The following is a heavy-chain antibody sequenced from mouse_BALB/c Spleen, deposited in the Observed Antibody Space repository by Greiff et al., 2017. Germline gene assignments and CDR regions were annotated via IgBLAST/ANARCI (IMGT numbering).Heavy chain of an antibody. V-gene: IGHV1S81*02. Sequence: QVQLQQPGAELVKPGASVKLSCKASGYTFTSYYMYWVKQRPGQGLEWIGGINPSNGGTNFNEKFKSKATLTVDKSSSTAYMQLSSLTSEDSAVYYCTRSPDYSYAMDYWGQGTSVTVSS. D-gene: IGHD2-4*01. CDR1: GYTFTSYY. CDR3: TRSPDYSYAMDY. CDR2: INPSNGGT. J-gene: IGHJ4*01.